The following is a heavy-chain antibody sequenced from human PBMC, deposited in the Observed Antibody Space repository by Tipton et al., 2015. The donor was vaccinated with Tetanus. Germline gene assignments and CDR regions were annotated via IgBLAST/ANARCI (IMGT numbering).Heavy chain of an antibody. Sequence: TLSLTCTVSGASISDKKYYWGWIRQAPGKGLEWIASIYFQGSTYYSPSLKSRVTIDVDTSQNLFSLKLTSVTAADTAVYYCAMMADNWFDPWGQGTLVTVSS. V-gene: IGHV4-39*02. CDR1: GASISDKKYY. J-gene: IGHJ5*02. D-gene: IGHD5-24*01. CDR2: IYFQGST. CDR3: AMMADNWFDP.